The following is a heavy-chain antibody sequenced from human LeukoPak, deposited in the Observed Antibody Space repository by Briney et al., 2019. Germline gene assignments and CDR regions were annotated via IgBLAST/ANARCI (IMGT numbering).Heavy chain of an antibody. J-gene: IGHJ4*02. CDR3: ADLEGWRGY. CDR2: ISSSSSTI. V-gene: IGHV3-48*02. Sequence: PGGSLRLSCAASGFIFSSYHMNWVRQAPGKGLEWVSYISSSSSTIHYADSVKGRFTISRDNAKNSPYLQMNSLRDEDTAVYYCADLEGWRGYWGQGTLVTVSS. D-gene: IGHD3-3*01. CDR1: GFIFSSYH.